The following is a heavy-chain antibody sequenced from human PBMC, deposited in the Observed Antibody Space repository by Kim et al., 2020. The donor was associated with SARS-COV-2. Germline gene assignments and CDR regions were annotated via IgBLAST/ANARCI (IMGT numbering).Heavy chain of an antibody. CDR2: ISYNGAYE. Sequence: GGSLRLSCAASAFTFSTYGMHWVRQAPGKGLEWVAVISYNGAYEHYADSVKGRFTISRDNSKNTLYLQMNSLRAEDTAVYYCAKAPGTYYGSGSYSFDYWGQGTLVTVSS. CDR3: AKAPGTYYGSGSYSFDY. J-gene: IGHJ4*02. D-gene: IGHD3-10*01. CDR1: AFTFSTYG. V-gene: IGHV3-30*18.